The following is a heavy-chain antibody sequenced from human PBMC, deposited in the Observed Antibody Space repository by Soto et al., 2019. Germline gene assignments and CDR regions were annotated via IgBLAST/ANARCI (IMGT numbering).Heavy chain of an antibody. Sequence: SETLSLTCTVSGGSISSGGYYWSWIRQHPGKGLEWIGYIYYSGSTYYNPSLKSRDTISVDTSKDQFSLKLSSVTAADTAVYYCARGMKYSYGKYYYMDVWGKGTTVTVSS. V-gene: IGHV4-31*03. J-gene: IGHJ6*03. D-gene: IGHD5-18*01. CDR2: IYYSGST. CDR1: GGSISSGGYY. CDR3: ARGMKYSYGKYYYMDV.